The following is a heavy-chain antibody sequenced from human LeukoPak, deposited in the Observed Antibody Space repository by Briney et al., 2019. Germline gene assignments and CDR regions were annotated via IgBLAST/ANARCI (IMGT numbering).Heavy chain of an antibody. J-gene: IGHJ4*03. CDR3: ARGRGTGSYFHD. Sequence: SQTLSLTCAVSGDSVSINSAAWNWIRQSPSRGLEWLGRTYYRSKWYNDYAVSVKSRITINPDTSKNQFSLKLSSVTAADTAVYYCARGRGTGSYFHDWGQGTLVTVSS. CDR1: GDSVSINSAA. V-gene: IGHV6-1*01. D-gene: IGHD3/OR15-3a*01. CDR2: TYYRSKWYN.